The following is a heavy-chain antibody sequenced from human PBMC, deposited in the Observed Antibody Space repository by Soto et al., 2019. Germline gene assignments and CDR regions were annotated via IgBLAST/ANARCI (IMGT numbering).Heavy chain of an antibody. V-gene: IGHV4-34*01. Sequence: PSETLSLTCAVYGGSFSGYYWSWIRQPPGKGLEWIGEINHSGSTNYNPSLKSRVTISVDTSKNQFSLKLSSVTAADTAVYYCATNTIFGVVIRPPAIEPWGQGTLVTVSS. CDR3: ATNTIFGVVIRPPAIEP. D-gene: IGHD3-3*01. CDR2: INHSGST. CDR1: GGSFSGYY. J-gene: IGHJ5*02.